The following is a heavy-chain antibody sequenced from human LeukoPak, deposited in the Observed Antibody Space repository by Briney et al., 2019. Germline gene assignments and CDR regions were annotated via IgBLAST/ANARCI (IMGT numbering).Heavy chain of an antibody. CDR1: LYTSISYF. D-gene: IGHD6-6*01. V-gene: IGHV1-2*02. CDR2: INPNSGGT. Sequence: AGLKVSSMDSLYTSISYFLLSVRQTPEQRLECMGWINPNSGGTNYAENVQGRVTMTRDNAISTAYMELSRLRSDDTAVYYCARVAYSGSSDGAFDIWGQGTMVTVSS. CDR3: ARVAYSGSSDGAFDI. J-gene: IGHJ3*02.